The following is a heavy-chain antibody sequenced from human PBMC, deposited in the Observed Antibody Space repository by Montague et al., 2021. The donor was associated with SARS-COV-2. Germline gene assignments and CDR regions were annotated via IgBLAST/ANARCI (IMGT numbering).Heavy chain of an antibody. D-gene: IGHD6-13*01. CDR2: SGNS. CDR3: ARVFSSWYVGWFDP. J-gene: IGHJ5*02. V-gene: IGHV4-55*01. Sequence: SGNSFYQPSLKSRITMAVDTSKNQFSLKLSSVTAADTAIYYCARVFSSWYVGWFDPWGQGTLVTV.